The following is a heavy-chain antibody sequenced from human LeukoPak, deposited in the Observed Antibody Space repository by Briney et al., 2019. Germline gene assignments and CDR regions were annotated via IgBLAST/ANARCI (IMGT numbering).Heavy chain of an antibody. CDR1: GYTFSSYG. V-gene: IGHV1-18*01. CDR2: ISVINNANT. CDR3: PREFPFCGADCFSGVFDI. J-gene: IGHJ3*02. D-gene: IGHD2-21*02. Sequence: GASVKVSCKASGYTFSSYGINWVRQAPGQGLEWMGWISVINNANTRYAQNFQGRLTMTTDTSTTTAYMEPRSLRSDDTAVYYCPREFPFCGADCFSGVFDIWGQGTMVTVS.